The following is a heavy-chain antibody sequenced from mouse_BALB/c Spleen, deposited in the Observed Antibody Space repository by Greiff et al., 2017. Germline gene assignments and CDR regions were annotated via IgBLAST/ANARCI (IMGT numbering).Heavy chain of an antibody. J-gene: IGHJ4*01. Sequence: QVQLKQSGPGLVKPGASVKISCKASGYAFSSSWMNWVQQRPGQGLEWIGRIYPGDGDTNYNGKFKGMATLTADKSSNTAYMQLSSLTSVDAAVYFCARPGYDCAMDYWGQGTSVTVSS. CDR2: IYPGDGDT. D-gene: IGHD2-2*01. CDR1: GYAFSSSW. CDR3: ARPGYDCAMDY. V-gene: IGHV1-82*01.